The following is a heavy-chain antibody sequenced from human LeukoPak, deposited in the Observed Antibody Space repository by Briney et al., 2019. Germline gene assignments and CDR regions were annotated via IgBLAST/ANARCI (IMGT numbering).Heavy chain of an antibody. Sequence: GGSLRLSCAASGFTFSSYGMHWVRQAPGKGLEWVAFIRYDGSNKYYADSVKGRFTISRDNSKNTLYLQMNSLRAEDTAVYYCAKAGRGYPPNTYYFDYWGQGTLVTVSS. D-gene: IGHD1-14*01. J-gene: IGHJ4*02. CDR1: GFTFSSYG. CDR3: AKAGRGYPPNTYYFDY. V-gene: IGHV3-30*02. CDR2: IRYDGSNK.